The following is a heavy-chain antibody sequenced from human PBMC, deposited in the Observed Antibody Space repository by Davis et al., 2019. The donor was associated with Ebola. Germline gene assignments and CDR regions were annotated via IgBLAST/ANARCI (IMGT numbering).Heavy chain of an antibody. J-gene: IGHJ4*02. D-gene: IGHD6-13*01. CDR2: ITGGGIA. V-gene: IGHV3-53*01. Sequence: GESLKISCAASGFTFSDNYMTWIRQAPGKGLEWVSTITGGGIAYYTESVEGRFTISRDNSKNTLYLQMDSLRADDTAVYFCAKRPSSSWYDYFDYWGQGTQVTVSS. CDR1: GFTFSDNY. CDR3: AKRPSSSWYDYFDY.